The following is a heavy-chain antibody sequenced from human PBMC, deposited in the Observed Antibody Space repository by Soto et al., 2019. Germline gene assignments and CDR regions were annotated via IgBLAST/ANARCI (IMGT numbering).Heavy chain of an antibody. CDR3: ARDLPVTYYDILTGYYDYYYGMDV. CDR1: GFTFSSYG. V-gene: IGHV3-33*01. J-gene: IGHJ6*02. D-gene: IGHD3-9*01. Sequence: FMRLSCAASGFTFSSYGMRWVRQAPGKGLEWVAVIWYDGSNKYYADSVKGRFTISRDNSKNTLYLQMNSLRAEDTAVYYCARDLPVTYYDILTGYYDYYYGMDVWGQGTTVTVFS. CDR2: IWYDGSNK.